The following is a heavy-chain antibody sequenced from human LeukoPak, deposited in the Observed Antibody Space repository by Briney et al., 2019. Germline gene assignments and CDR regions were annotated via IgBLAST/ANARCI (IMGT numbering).Heavy chain of an antibody. CDR1: GGSFSGYY. CDR2: IYYSGST. D-gene: IGHD3-22*01. Sequence: SETLSLTCAVYGGSFSGYYWSWIRQPPGKGLEWIGYIYYSGSTNYNPSLKSRVTISVDTSKNQFSLKLSSVTAADTAVYYCARETDYYDSSGYFRIWGQGTMVTVSS. CDR3: ARETDYYDSSGYFRI. J-gene: IGHJ3*02. V-gene: IGHV4-34*11.